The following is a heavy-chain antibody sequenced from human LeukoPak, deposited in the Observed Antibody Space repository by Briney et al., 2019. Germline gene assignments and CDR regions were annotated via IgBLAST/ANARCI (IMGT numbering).Heavy chain of an antibody. CDR3: ARVKGNYYYSSGYYHLDY. J-gene: IGHJ4*02. D-gene: IGHD3-22*01. CDR2: ISAYNGNT. Sequence: ASVKVSCTASGYTFTSYGISWVRQAPGHGLEWRGWISAYNGNTNYAQKLPGRVTMTTETSTSTAYMELRSLRSDDTAVYYCARVKGNYYYSSGYYHLDYWGQGTLVTVSS. V-gene: IGHV1-18*01. CDR1: GYTFTSYG.